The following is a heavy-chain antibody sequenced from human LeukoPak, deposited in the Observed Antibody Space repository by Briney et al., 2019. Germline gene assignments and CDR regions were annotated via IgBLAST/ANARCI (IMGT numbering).Heavy chain of an antibody. V-gene: IGHV1-18*01. CDR3: ARVTGDYYYYGMDV. J-gene: IGHJ6*02. CDR2: ISAYNGNT. Sequence: ASVKVSCKASGYTFTSYGISWVRQAPGQGLEWMGWISAYNGNTNYAQKLQGRVTMTTDTSTSTAYMELRSLRFDDTAVYYCARVTGDYYYYGMDVWGQGTTVTVSS. CDR1: GYTFTSYG. D-gene: IGHD3-10*01.